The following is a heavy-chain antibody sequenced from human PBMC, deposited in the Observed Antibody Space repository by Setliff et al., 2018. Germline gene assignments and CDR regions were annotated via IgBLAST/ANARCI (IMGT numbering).Heavy chain of an antibody. CDR1: GDSFNNYA. D-gene: IGHD2-15*01. CDR2: IIPMFGTP. Sequence: SVKVSCKASGDSFNNYAISWMRQAPGQGLEWMGGIIPMFGTPAYAQKFQDRVTITTDESTSTAYMELDSLRSEDTAVYYCARSPAVLGIVYLDPWGQVSLVSVSS. V-gene: IGHV1-69*05. J-gene: IGHJ5*02. CDR3: ARSPAVLGIVYLDP.